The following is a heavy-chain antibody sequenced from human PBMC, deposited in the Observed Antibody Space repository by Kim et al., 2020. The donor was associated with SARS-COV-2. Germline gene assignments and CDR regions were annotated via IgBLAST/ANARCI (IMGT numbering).Heavy chain of an antibody. Sequence: GGSLRLSCSGSGFFFGYYTMNWVRQAPGKGLEWVSSISSDSTSIKYADSVKGRFTISRDNSKNSLDLQMTSLRVEDKAVYYCSRDRLSATAGGLSFYYM. CDR2: ISSDSTSI. D-gene: IGHD2-21*02. J-gene: IGHJ6*03. V-gene: IGHV3-21*01. CDR1: GFFFGYYT. CDR3: SRDRLSATAGGLSFYYM.